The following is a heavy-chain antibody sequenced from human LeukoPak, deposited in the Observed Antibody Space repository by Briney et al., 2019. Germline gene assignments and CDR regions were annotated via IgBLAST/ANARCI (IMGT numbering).Heavy chain of an antibody. V-gene: IGHV4-39*01. CDR2: IYYGGST. CDR1: GASISGGGFF. Sequence: PSETLSLTCNVSGASISGGGFFWGWIRQPPGKGLEWIGTIYYGGSTYYNPSLKSRVTISVDTSKNQFSLKLSSVPAADTAVYYCARPGYSYGYYYFDYWGQGTLVTVSS. D-gene: IGHD5-18*01. J-gene: IGHJ4*02. CDR3: ARPGYSYGYYYFDY.